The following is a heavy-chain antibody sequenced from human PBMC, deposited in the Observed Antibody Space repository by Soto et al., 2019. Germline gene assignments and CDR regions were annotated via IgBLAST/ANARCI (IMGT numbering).Heavy chain of an antibody. J-gene: IGHJ4*02. CDR3: ARSSISGRPDFDY. D-gene: IGHD6-6*01. CDR2: IFQNGGT. CDR1: SGSVSSPNW. Sequence: QVQLQESGPGLVRPSWTLSLTCAVSSGSVSSPNWWSWVRQSPGKGLEWIGEIFQNGGTNYNPSLKSRLTMSVDKSKNQFSLKLNSVTAADTAVYYCARSSISGRPDFDYWGQGTLVTVSS. V-gene: IGHV4-4*02.